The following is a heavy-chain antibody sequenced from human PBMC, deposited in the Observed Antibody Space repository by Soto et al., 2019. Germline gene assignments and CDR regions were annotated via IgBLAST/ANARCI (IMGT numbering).Heavy chain of an antibody. CDR2: IKSKTDGGTT. CDR1: GFTFSNAW. V-gene: IGHV3-15*01. D-gene: IGHD2-15*01. CDR3: ATAPGFCSGPFAVDD. Sequence: GGSLRLSCAASGFTFSNAWMSWVRQAPGKGLEWVGRIKSKTDGGTTDYAAPVKGRCTISRDDSKNTLYLQMNSLKTEDTAVYYCATAPGFCSGPFAVDDWGQGTLVTVSS. J-gene: IGHJ4*02.